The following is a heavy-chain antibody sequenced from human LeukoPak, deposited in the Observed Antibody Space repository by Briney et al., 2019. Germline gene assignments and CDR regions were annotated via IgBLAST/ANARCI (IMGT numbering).Heavy chain of an antibody. V-gene: IGHV1-24*01. CDR1: GYTLTELS. CDR3: ATPGGGSYDFDY. J-gene: IGHJ4*02. D-gene: IGHD1-26*01. CDR2: FDPEDGET. Sequence: SVKVSCKVSGYTLTELSMHWVRQAPGKGLEWMGGFDPEDGETIYAQKFQGRVTMTEDTSTDTAYMELSSLRSEDTAVYYCATPGGGSYDFDYWGQGTLVTVSS.